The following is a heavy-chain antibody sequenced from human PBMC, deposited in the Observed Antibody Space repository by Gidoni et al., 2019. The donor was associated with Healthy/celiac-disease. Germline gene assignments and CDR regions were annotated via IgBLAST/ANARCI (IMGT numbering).Heavy chain of an antibody. CDR1: GFTFSSYS. Sequence: EVQLVESGGGLVKPGGSLRLSCAASGFTFSSYSMNWVRQAPGKGLEWVSSISSSSSYIYYADSVKGRFTISRDNAKNSLYLQMNSLRAEDTAVYYCARAFLADCSGGSCYSGGWYFDLWGRGTLVTVSS. D-gene: IGHD2-15*01. CDR2: ISSSSSYI. V-gene: IGHV3-21*01. J-gene: IGHJ2*01. CDR3: ARAFLADCSGGSCYSGGWYFDL.